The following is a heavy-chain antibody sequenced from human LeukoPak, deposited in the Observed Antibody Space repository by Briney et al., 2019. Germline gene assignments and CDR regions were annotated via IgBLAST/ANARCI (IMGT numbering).Heavy chain of an antibody. CDR2: INPSGGST. V-gene: IGHV1-46*01. CDR1: GYTFTSYY. D-gene: IGHD3-3*02. J-gene: IGHJ3*02. CDR3: ASQLALNLRAFDI. Sequence: ASVKVSCKASGYTFTSYYMHWVRQAPGQGLEWMGIINPSGGSTSYAQKFQGRVTMTRDTSTSTVYMELSSLRSEDTAVYYCASQLALNLRAFDIWGQGTMVTVSS.